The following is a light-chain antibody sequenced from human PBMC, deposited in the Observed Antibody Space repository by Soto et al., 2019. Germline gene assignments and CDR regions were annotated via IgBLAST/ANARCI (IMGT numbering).Light chain of an antibody. CDR1: QSVSSNY. J-gene: IGKJ2*01. Sequence: EIVLTQSPGTLSLSPGERATLSCRASQSVSSNYLAWYQQKPGQTPRLLIYGASSRVTSIPDRFSGSGSGTDFTLTISRLEPEDFAVYYCQQHGSSPYTFGQGTKLEIK. CDR2: GAS. V-gene: IGKV3-20*01. CDR3: QQHGSSPYT.